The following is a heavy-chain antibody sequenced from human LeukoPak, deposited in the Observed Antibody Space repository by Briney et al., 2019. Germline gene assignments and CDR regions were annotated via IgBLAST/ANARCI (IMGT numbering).Heavy chain of an antibody. V-gene: IGHV1-2*02. Sequence: ASVKVSCKASGYTFTGYYMHWVRQAPGQGLEWMGWINPNSGGTYSAQKFQGRVTMTRDTSISTAYMKLSRLRSDDTAVYYCARDRYCSGGICYFTDDYWGQGTLVTVSS. CDR2: INPNSGGT. D-gene: IGHD2-15*01. J-gene: IGHJ4*02. CDR1: GYTFTGYY. CDR3: ARDRYCSGGICYFTDDY.